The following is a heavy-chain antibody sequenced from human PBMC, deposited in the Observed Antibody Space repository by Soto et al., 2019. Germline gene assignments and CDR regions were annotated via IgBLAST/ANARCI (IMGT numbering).Heavy chain of an antibody. CDR3: ARDVKYYDFWSGWKNYYYYYGMDV. D-gene: IGHD3-3*01. CDR2: ISYDGSNK. J-gene: IGHJ6*02. CDR1: GFTFSSYA. V-gene: IGHV3-30-3*01. Sequence: QVQLVESGGGVVQPGRSLRLSCAASGFTFSSYAMHWVRQAPGKGLEWVAVISYDGSNKYYADSVKGRFTISRDNSKNTLYLQMNSLRAEDTAVYYCARDVKYYDFWSGWKNYYYYYGMDVWGQGTTVTVSS.